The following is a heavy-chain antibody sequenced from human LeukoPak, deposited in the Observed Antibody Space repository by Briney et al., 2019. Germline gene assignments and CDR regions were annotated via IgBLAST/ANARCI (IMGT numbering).Heavy chain of an antibody. J-gene: IGHJ3*02. Sequence: APVKVSCKASGYTFTCYYMHWVRQAPGQGLEWMGWINPNSGGTNYAQKFQGRVTMTRDTSISTAYMELSRLRSDDTAVYYCARVMSYYVSSDAFDIRGQGTMVTVSS. CDR1: GYTFTCYY. V-gene: IGHV1-2*02. D-gene: IGHD3-10*01. CDR2: INPNSGGT. CDR3: ARVMSYYVSSDAFDI.